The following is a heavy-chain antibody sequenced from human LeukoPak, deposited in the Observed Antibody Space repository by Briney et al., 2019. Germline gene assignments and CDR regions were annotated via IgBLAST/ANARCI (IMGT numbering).Heavy chain of an antibody. CDR1: GFTFSSYS. Sequence: PRGSLRLSCAASGFTFSSYSMNWVRQAPGKGLEWVSSISGSSSFIYYADSVKGRFTISRDNPKSSLYLQMNSLIAEDTAVYYCARVISGTWYGDYWGQGTLVTVSS. J-gene: IGHJ4*02. CDR3: ARVISGTWYGDY. V-gene: IGHV3-21*01. D-gene: IGHD6-13*01. CDR2: ISGSSSFI.